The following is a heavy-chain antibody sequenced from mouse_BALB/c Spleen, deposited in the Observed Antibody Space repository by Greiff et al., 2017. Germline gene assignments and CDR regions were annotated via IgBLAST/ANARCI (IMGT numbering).Heavy chain of an antibody. CDR3: ARRDYYGNLYYFDY. CDR2: IYPGNVNT. Sequence: QVQLKESGPELVKPGASVRISCKASGYTFTSYYIHWVKQRPGQGLEWIGWIYPGNVNTKYNEKFKGKATLTADKSSSTAYMQLSSLTSEDSAVYFCARRDYYGNLYYFDYWGQGTTLTVSS. CDR1: GYTFTSYY. J-gene: IGHJ2*01. V-gene: IGHV1S56*01. D-gene: IGHD2-1*01.